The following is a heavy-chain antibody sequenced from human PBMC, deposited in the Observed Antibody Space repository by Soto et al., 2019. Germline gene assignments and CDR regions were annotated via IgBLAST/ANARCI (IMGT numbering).Heavy chain of an antibody. Sequence: QVQLQESGPGLVKPSQTLSLTCNVSGGSISSGGYYWSWIRQHPGKDLEWIGYLYYSGSTYYNPSLKTRITISVDTSKNQFSLNLSSVTAADTAVYYCARDHCTNGVFRGAFDIWGQGTMVTVSS. CDR2: LYYSGST. V-gene: IGHV4-31*03. CDR3: ARDHCTNGVFRGAFDI. J-gene: IGHJ3*02. D-gene: IGHD2-8*01. CDR1: GGSISSGGYY.